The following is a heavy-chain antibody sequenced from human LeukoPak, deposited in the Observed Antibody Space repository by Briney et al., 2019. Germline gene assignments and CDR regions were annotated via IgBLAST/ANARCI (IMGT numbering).Heavy chain of an antibody. D-gene: IGHD3-22*01. V-gene: IGHV3-21*01. CDR1: GFIFRDYH. Sequence: GGSLRLSCAASGFIFRDYHIHWVRQAPGKGLEWVSSISSSAGYMYYADSVKGRFTISRDNAKNSLYLQMNTLRAEDTAVYYCARGPWDYYDSSNYRTFDYWGQGTLFTVSS. CDR3: ARGPWDYYDSSNYRTFDY. J-gene: IGHJ4*02. CDR2: ISSSAGYM.